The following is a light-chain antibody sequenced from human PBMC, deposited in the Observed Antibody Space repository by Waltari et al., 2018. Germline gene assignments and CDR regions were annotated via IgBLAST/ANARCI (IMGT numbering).Light chain of an antibody. CDR2: AAS. V-gene: IGKV1-6*01. CDR3: LQDYNYPRT. J-gene: IGKJ2*01. CDR1: QGIRND. Sequence: AIQMTQSPSSLSASVGDRVTITCRSSQGIRNDLGWYQQKPGKAPKLLIYAASRLQSGVPSRFSGSGSATDFTLTISSLQPEDFATYYCLQDYNYPRTFGQGTKLEIK.